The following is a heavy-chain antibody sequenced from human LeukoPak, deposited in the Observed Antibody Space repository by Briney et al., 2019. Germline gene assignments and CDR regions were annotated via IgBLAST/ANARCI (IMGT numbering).Heavy chain of an antibody. CDR3: ARQTGLAAPVVSY. D-gene: IGHD6-25*01. Sequence: GESLKISCKGSGYSLSTYWIGWVRQMPGKGLEWMGIIYPGDSDTRYSPSFQGQVTISADKSISTAYLQWSSLKASDTAIYYCARQTGLAAPVVSYWGQGTLVTVSS. V-gene: IGHV5-51*01. CDR2: IYPGDSDT. J-gene: IGHJ4*02. CDR1: GYSLSTYW.